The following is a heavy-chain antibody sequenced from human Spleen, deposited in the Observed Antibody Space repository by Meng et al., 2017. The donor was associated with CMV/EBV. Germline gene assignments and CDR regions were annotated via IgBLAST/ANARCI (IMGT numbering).Heavy chain of an antibody. CDR2: INSDGSST. D-gene: IGHD4-23*01. Sequence: GESLKISCAASGFTFSNYWMHWVRQAPGKGLVWVSRINSDGSSTSYADSVKGRFTISRDNAKNTLYLQMNSLRADDTAMYYCLKGGKAHFDFWGQGTLVTVSS. V-gene: IGHV3-74*01. CDR3: LKGGKAHFDF. CDR1: GFTFSNYW. J-gene: IGHJ4*02.